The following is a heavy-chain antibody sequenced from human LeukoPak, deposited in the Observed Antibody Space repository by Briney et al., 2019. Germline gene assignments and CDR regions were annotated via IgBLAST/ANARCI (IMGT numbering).Heavy chain of an antibody. V-gene: IGHV1-2*02. CDR2: INPNSGGT. Sequence: GASVKVSCKASGYTFTGYYMHWVRQAPGQGLEWMGWINPNSGGTNYAQKFQGRVTMTRDTSISTAYMELSRLRSDDTAVYCRARVVPAAIWFDPWDQGTLVTVSS. J-gene: IGHJ5*02. CDR1: GYTFTGYY. D-gene: IGHD2-2*01. CDR3: ARVVPAAIWFDP.